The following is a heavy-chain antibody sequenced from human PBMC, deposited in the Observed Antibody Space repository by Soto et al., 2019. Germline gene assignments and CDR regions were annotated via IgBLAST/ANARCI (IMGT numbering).Heavy chain of an antibody. CDR2: INPNSGGT. D-gene: IGHD2-2*01. CDR3: ARAYQREAGYYGMDV. Sequence: GASVKVSCKASGYTFTGYYMHWVRQAPGQGLEWMGWINPNSGGTNYAQKFQGWVTMTRDTSISTAYMELSRLRSDDTAVYYCARAYQREAGYYGMDVWGQGTRVTVSS. V-gene: IGHV1-2*04. J-gene: IGHJ6*02. CDR1: GYTFTGYY.